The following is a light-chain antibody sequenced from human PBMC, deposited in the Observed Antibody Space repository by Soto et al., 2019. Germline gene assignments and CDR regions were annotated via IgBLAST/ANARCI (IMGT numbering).Light chain of an antibody. CDR1: QSVSSY. CDR3: QQRRT. J-gene: IGKJ2*01. Sequence: EIVLTQSPATLSLSPGERATLSCRASQSVSSYLAWYQQKPDQAPRLLIYDASNRATGIPARFSGSGSGTDFTLTISSPEPEDFAVYYCQQRRTFGQGTKLEIK. CDR2: DAS. V-gene: IGKV3-11*01.